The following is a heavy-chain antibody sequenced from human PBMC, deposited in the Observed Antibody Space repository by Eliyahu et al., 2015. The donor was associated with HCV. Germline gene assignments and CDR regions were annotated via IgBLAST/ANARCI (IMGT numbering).Heavy chain of an antibody. J-gene: IGHJ6*02. Sequence: EVQLVESGGGLVQPGGSLRLSCVASGFTVSSNYXSWVRQSPGKGLEWVSIIYGDGSPHYADSVKGRFTISRDNSKNTVYLQMNSLRAEDTAVYFCVRDNMVRGSTYYYYYGMDVWGQGTTVTVSS. CDR1: GFTVSSNY. CDR3: VRDNMVRGSTYYYYYGMDV. V-gene: IGHV3-66*01. D-gene: IGHD3-10*01. CDR2: IYGDGSP.